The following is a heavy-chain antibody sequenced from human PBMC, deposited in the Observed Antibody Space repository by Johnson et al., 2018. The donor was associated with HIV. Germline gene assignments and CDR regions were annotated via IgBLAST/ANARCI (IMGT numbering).Heavy chain of an antibody. J-gene: IGHJ3*02. CDR3: AARIAVADDDAFDI. Sequence: QVQLVESGGGVVRPGGSLRLSCAASGFTFSSYGMHWVRQAPGKGLEWVAFIRYDGSNKYYADSVKGRFTISRDNSKNTLYLQMNSLRAEDTAVYYCAARIAVADDDAFDIWGQGTMVTVSS. V-gene: IGHV3-30*02. CDR1: GFTFSSYG. D-gene: IGHD6-19*01. CDR2: IRYDGSNK.